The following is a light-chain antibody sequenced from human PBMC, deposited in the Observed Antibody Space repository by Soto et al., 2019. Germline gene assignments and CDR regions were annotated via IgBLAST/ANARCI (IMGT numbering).Light chain of an antibody. CDR3: QQFAISTT. J-gene: IGKJ1*01. V-gene: IGKV1-39*01. CDR1: QSISSY. Sequence: DIQMTQSPSSLSASVGDRVTITFRASQSISSYLNWYQQKPGKAPKLLIYAASSLQSGVPSRFSGSGSGTDFTLTISSLQPDDFATYYCQQFAISTTFGQGTKVDI. CDR2: AAS.